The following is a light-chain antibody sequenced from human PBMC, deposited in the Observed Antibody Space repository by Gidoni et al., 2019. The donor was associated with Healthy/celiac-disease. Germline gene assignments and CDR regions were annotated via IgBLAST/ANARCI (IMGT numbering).Light chain of an antibody. CDR2: DAS. CDR3: QQYDNLPLT. Sequence: DIQMTQSPSPLSASVGDRVTITCQASQDISNYLNLYQQKPGKAPKPLIYDASNLETGVPSRFSGSGSGTDFTFTISSLQPEDIATYYCQQYDNLPLTFGGGTKVEIK. V-gene: IGKV1-33*01. CDR1: QDISNY. J-gene: IGKJ4*01.